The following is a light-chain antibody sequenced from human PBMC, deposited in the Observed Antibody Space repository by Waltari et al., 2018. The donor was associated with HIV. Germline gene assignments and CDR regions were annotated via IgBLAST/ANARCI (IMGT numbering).Light chain of an antibody. CDR2: WAS. Sequence: DIILTQSPDTLAVSLGDRATIHCRSSQTVLSDSTPHNFFSFYPQKPWQTPKLLLYWASARESGVPARFSGSGSATDFTLTITDFQAEDAAIYFCQQYYNTPWTFGQGTRADIK. CDR1: QTVLSDSTPHNF. J-gene: IGKJ1*01. CDR3: QQYYNTPWT. V-gene: IGKV4-1*01.